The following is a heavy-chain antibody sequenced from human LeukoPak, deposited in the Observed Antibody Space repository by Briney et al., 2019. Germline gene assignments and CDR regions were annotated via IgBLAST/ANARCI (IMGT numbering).Heavy chain of an antibody. CDR3: THGSMYQLDY. CDR2: IIGGAGST. V-gene: IGHV3-23*01. Sequence: GGSLRLSCAASGFTVSSNYMSWVRQAPGKGLEWVSGIIGGAGSTYYADSVKGRFTISRDNSKNTLYLQMNSLGAEDTAVYYCTHGSMYQLDYWGQGTLVTVSS. J-gene: IGHJ4*02. CDR1: GFTVSSNY. D-gene: IGHD2-2*01.